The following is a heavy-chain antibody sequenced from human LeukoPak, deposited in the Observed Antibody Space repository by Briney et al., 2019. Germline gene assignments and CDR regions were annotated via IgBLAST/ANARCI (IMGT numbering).Heavy chain of an antibody. CDR2: VSGGGGTT. V-gene: IGHV3-23*01. CDR3: ARMKYCSSTSCLDY. J-gene: IGHJ4*02. Sequence: GGSLRLSCAASGFTFSSYAMSWVRQAPGKGLEWVSTVSGGGGTTYYADSVKGRFTISRDNSKNTLYLQMNSLRAEDTAVYYCARMKYCSSTSCLDYWGQGTLVTVSS. CDR1: GFTFSSYA. D-gene: IGHD2-2*01.